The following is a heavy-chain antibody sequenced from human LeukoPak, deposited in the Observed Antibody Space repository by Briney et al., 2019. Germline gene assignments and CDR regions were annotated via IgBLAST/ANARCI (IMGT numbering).Heavy chain of an antibody. Sequence: GGSLRLSCVASEFSFSSHVIHWVRQAPGQGLEWVAMISDDGSRKYHADSVKGRFSISRDNSKDTLFLQMNSLRVDDTAVYYCARDYYGSGSHATGMDVWGQGTTVTVSS. CDR3: ARDYYGSGSHATGMDV. D-gene: IGHD3-10*01. V-gene: IGHV3-30-3*01. CDR2: ISDDGSRK. CDR1: EFSFSSHV. J-gene: IGHJ6*02.